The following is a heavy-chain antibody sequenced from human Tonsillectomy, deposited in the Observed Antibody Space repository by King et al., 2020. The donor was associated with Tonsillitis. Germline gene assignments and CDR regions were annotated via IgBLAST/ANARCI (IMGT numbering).Heavy chain of an antibody. CDR1: GFTFSSYA. CDR2: ISGSGGST. Sequence: VKLVESGGGLVQPGGSLRLSCAASGFTFSSYAMSWVRQAPGKGLEWVSAISGSGGSTYYADSVKGRFTISRDNSKNTLYLQMNSLRAEDTAVYYCAKNGPSSQVVEGSMTFDYWGQGTLVTVSS. V-gene: IGHV3-23*04. D-gene: IGHD2-15*01. CDR3: AKNGPSSQVVEGSMTFDY. J-gene: IGHJ4*02.